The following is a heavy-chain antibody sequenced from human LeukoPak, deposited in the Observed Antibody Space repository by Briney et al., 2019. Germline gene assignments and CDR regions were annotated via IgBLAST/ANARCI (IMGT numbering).Heavy chain of an antibody. CDR2: ISSSSSYI. Sequence: GGSLRLSCAASGFTFSSYSMNWVRQAPGKGLEWVPSISSSSSYIYYADSVKGRFTISRDNAKNSLYLQMNSLRAEDTAVYYCARDRVFADGYSRFDLWGRGTLVTVSS. V-gene: IGHV3-21*01. J-gene: IGHJ2*01. D-gene: IGHD5-24*01. CDR1: GFTFSSYS. CDR3: ARDRVFADGYSRFDL.